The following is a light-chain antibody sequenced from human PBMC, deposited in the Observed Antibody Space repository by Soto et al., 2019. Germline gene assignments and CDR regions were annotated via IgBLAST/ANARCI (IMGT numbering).Light chain of an antibody. J-gene: IGLJ3*02. Sequence: HSALTQPPSASGSPGQSVTISCTGTSSDVGAYKYVSWYQQHPGKAPKLMTYEVSKRPSGVPDRFSGSKSGNTASLTVSGLQAEDEADYYCSSYAGSNNWVFGGGTKATV. V-gene: IGLV2-8*01. CDR3: SSYAGSNNWV. CDR1: SSDVGAYKY. CDR2: EVS.